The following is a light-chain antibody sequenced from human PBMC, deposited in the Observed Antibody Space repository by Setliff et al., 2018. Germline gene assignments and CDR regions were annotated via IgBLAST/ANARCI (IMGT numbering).Light chain of an antibody. Sequence: QSALTQPPSASGTPGQSVTISCSGSTYNIGKNFVYWYQQVPGTVPKLLIYRNNQRPSGVSDRFSGSKSGTSASLAISGLRSEDGADYYCATWDDSLSAYVFGTGTKVTVL. CDR3: ATWDDSLSAYV. CDR1: TYNIGKNF. CDR2: RNN. V-gene: IGLV1-47*01. J-gene: IGLJ1*01.